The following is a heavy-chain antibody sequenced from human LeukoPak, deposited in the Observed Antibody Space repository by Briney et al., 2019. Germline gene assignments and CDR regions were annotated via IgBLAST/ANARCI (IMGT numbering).Heavy chain of an antibody. CDR3: ARHYGGLDDY. J-gene: IGHJ4*02. Sequence: SVKASCKTSGDTFSSYGISWVRQAPGQGLEWMGRIIPIVGSTNYAEKLQGRVTITADKSTSTVYMELSSLRSEDTAVYYCARHYGGLDDYWGQGTLIIVSS. V-gene: IGHV1-69*04. D-gene: IGHD4-23*01. CDR1: GDTFSSYG. CDR2: IIPIVGST.